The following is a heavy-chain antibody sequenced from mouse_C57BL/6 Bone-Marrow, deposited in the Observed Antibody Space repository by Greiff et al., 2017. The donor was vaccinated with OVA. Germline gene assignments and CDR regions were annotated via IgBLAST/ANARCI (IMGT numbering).Heavy chain of an antibody. CDR1: GYSITSDY. CDR2: ISYSGST. CDR3: ARYDSHYYGSGLDV. Sequence: EVKVVESGPGLAKPSQTLSLTCSVTGYSITSDYWNWIRKFPGNKLEYMGYISYSGSTYYNPSLKSRISITRDTSKNQYYLQLNSVTTEDTATYYCARYDSHYYGSGLDVWGTGTTVTVSS. V-gene: IGHV3-8*01. D-gene: IGHD1-1*01. J-gene: IGHJ1*03.